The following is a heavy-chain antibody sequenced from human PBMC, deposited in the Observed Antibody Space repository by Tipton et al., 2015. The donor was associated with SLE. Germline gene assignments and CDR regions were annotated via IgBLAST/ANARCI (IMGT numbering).Heavy chain of an antibody. CDR1: GDSISNNYF. CDR2: MYHSGST. Sequence: TLSLTCAVSGDSISNNYFWGWIRQPPGRGLEWIGTMYHSGSTYYNPSLKSRVTISVDTSKNQFSLKLSSVTAADTAVYYCARDSLGYYDSSSHYFDYWGQGTLVTVSS. J-gene: IGHJ4*02. CDR3: ARDSLGYYDSSSHYFDY. V-gene: IGHV4-38-2*02. D-gene: IGHD3-22*01.